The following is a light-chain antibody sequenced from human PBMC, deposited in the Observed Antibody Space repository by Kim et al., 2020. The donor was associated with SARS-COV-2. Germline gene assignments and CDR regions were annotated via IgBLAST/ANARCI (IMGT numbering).Light chain of an antibody. Sequence: QSALTQPPSVSGSPGQSITISCTGTSSDVGSYNLDCWYQQPPAKALKLMIYEVRRRPSGVSYRFSGSKSGNTASRTISPLEAEDEADYYCCANAGSSGVFGGGTKLTVL. CDR1: SSDVGSYNL. V-gene: IGLV2-23*02. CDR2: EVR. CDR3: CANAGSSGV. J-gene: IGLJ2*01.